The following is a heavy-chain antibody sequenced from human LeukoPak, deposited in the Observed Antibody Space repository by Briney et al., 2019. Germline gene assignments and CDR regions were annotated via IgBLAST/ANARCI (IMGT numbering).Heavy chain of an antibody. CDR3: ARATYSSTWYSRYFDL. CDR1: GVTISNYA. CDR2: ISGSGINT. D-gene: IGHD6-13*01. Sequence: GSLRLSCAASGVTISNYAMSWVRQAPGKGLEWVSAISGSGINTYYADSVKGRFTISRDNSKNTLYLQMNSLRAGDTAVYYCARATYSSTWYSRYFDLWGRGTLVTVSS. V-gene: IGHV3-23*01. J-gene: IGHJ2*01.